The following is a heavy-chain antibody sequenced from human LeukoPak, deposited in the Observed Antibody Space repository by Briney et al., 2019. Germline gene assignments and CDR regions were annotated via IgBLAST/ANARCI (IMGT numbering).Heavy chain of an antibody. CDR3: ARDKRGNWFDP. CDR2: IYTSGST. V-gene: IGHV4-4*07. D-gene: IGHD3-16*01. J-gene: IGHJ5*02. CDR1: GGSFSGYY. Sequence: TSETLSLTCAVYGGSFSGYYWSWIRQPAGKGLEWIGRIYTSGSTNYNPSLKSRVTMSVDTSKNQFSLKLSSVTAADTAVYYCARDKRGNWFDPWGQGTLVTVSS.